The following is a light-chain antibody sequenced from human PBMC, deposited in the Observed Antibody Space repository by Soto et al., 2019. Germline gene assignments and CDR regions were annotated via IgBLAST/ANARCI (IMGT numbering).Light chain of an antibody. J-gene: IGLJ1*01. CDR3: AAWDDSLSGLV. V-gene: IGLV1-47*01. CDR2: RSD. Sequence: QSVLTQPPSASGTPGQRVTISCYGSSSNIGSNYVYWYQQLPGTAPKVLIYRSDERPSGVPDRFSGSRSGTSASLAISGLRSEDEADYYCAAWDDSLSGLVFGTGTKLTVL. CDR1: SSNIGSNY.